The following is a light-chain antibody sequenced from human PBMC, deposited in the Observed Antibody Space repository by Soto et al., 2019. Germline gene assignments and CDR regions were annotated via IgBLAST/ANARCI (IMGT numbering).Light chain of an antibody. J-gene: IGKJ1*01. CDR2: GAS. V-gene: IGKV3-20*01. Sequence: EIVLTQSPGTLCLSAGERATLSCRASQSVSNNYLAWYQQKPGQAPRLLIYGASNRATGIPDRFSGSGSGTDFTLTISRLEPEDFAVYYCQQYGSSPQRWTFGQGTKVDIK. CDR1: QSVSNNY. CDR3: QQYGSSPQRWT.